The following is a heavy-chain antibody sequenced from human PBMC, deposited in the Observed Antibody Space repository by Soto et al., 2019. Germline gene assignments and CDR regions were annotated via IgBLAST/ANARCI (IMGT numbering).Heavy chain of an antibody. V-gene: IGHV3-23*01. CDR1: GFTFSNYA. J-gene: IGHJ4*02. CDR2: ISDSGGNT. Sequence: PGGSLRLSCVASGFTFSNYAMAWVRQAPGKGLEWVSTISDSGGNTHYPDSVKGRFTISRDNSKNTLYLQMDSLRAEDTAVYYCAKDVGGPMFDYWGQGALVTVSS. CDR3: AKDVGGPMFDY.